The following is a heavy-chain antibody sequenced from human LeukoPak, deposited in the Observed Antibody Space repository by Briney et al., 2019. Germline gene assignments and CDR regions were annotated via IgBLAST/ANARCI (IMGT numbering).Heavy chain of an antibody. CDR3: ARDLYSSGWPFDY. J-gene: IGHJ4*02. CDR1: GFTFSSYE. D-gene: IGHD6-19*01. CDR2: ISSSGSTI. V-gene: IGHV3-48*03. Sequence: GGSLRLSCAASGFTFSSYEMNWVRQAPGKGLEWVSHISSSGSTIYYADSVKGRFTISRDNAKNSLYLQMNSLRAEDTAVYYCARDLYSSGWPFDYWGQGTLVTVSS.